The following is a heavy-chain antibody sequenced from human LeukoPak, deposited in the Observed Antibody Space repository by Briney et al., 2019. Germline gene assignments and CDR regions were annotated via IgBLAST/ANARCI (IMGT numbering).Heavy chain of an antibody. J-gene: IGHJ5*02. V-gene: IGHV4-59*08. Sequence: SETLSLTCTVSGASIRNYYWSWIRDSPGRGLEWIGYIYYSGSTNYNPSLESRVAMSVDTSKNQFSLRLSSVTAADTAIYYCARRYSSSWYVGFFDPWGQGTLVTVSS. CDR3: ARRYSSSWYVGFFDP. D-gene: IGHD6-13*01. CDR2: IYYSGST. CDR1: GASIRNYY.